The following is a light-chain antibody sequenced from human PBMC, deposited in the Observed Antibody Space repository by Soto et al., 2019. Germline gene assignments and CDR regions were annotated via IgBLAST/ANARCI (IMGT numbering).Light chain of an antibody. CDR1: HDVRSW. CDR2: GAS. J-gene: IGKJ1*01. CDR3: QQANGDPWT. V-gene: IGKV1-12*02. Sequence: DIQMTQSPSSVSASVGDRVTISCRASHDVRSWLAWYQQKPGKAPNLLIYGASTLQSGVPSRFSGSGSGTDFTRTISSLQPEDFVTYYCQQANGDPWTFGQGTKVEIK.